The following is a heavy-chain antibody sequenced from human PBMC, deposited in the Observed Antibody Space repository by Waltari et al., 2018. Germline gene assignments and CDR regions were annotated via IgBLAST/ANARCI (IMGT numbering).Heavy chain of an antibody. Sequence: QVQLVQSGAEVKTSGASVTVSCRASGHTFSDLLIHWVRQAPGQRLEWMGWINAGKGNTKYSPKFQGRVNIYRDISASTAYMELISLQSEDTAVYFCARDRVPHFYDSNDRGGMDVLGQGATVTITS. CDR1: GHTFSDLL. V-gene: IGHV1-3*01. D-gene: IGHD2-2*01. J-gene: IGHJ6*02. CDR2: INAGKGNT. CDR3: ARDRVPHFYDSNDRGGMDV.